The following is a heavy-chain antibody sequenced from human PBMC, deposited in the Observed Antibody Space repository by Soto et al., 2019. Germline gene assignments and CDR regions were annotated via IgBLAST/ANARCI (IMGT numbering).Heavy chain of an antibody. CDR3: AKRARYMITFGGLDY. CDR2: ISYDGSNK. V-gene: IGHV3-30*18. CDR1: GFTFSSYG. D-gene: IGHD3-16*01. Sequence: GGSLRLSCAASGFTFSSYGMHWVRQAPGKGPEWVAVISYDGSNKYYADSVKGRFTISRDNSKNTLYLQMNSLRAEDTAVYYCAKRARYMITFGGLDYWGQGTLVTVSS. J-gene: IGHJ4*02.